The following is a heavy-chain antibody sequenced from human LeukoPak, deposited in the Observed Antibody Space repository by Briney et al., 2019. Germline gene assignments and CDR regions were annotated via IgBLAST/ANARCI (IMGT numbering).Heavy chain of an antibody. V-gene: IGHV3-23*01. D-gene: IGHD1-26*01. CDR2: ISGSGDNT. J-gene: IGHJ6*01. CDR3: AKMKGHPLPKYYMDV. Sequence: GGSLRLSCAASGFTFSGFAVSWVRRTPGKGLEWVSGISGSGDNTLYADSVKGRFTISRDNSKNTLYLEMNSLRAEDTAIYYCAKMKGHPLPKYYMDVWGQGTTVTVSS. CDR1: GFTFSGFA.